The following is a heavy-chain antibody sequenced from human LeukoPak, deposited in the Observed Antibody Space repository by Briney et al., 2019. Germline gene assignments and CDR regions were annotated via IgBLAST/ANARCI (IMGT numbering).Heavy chain of an antibody. Sequence: SETLSLTCAVSGSISSSIHYWAWIRQPPGKGLEWIGSMYYSGSTYYNPSIKSRVTMSLDTSGRQFSLKLTSVTAADTAVYYCARYGLLGISEINGFDNWGQGTMVTVSS. J-gene: IGHJ3*02. V-gene: IGHV4-39*07. CDR3: ARYGLLGISEINGFDN. D-gene: IGHD2-15*01. CDR2: MYYSGST. CDR1: GSISSSIHY.